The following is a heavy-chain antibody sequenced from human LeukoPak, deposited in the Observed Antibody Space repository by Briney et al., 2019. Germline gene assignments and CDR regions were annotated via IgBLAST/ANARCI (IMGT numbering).Heavy chain of an antibody. D-gene: IGHD6-13*01. V-gene: IGHV4-4*07. J-gene: IGHJ3*02. CDR3: ARGMSAAFDAFDI. CDR2: IYISGST. Sequence: PSETLSLTCTVSAGSISTYYWSWIRQPAGKGLEWIGRIYISGSTNYNPSLRSRLTISLDKSKNQFSLKLSSVTAADTAVYYRARGMSAAFDAFDIWGQGTMVTVSS. CDR1: AGSISTYY.